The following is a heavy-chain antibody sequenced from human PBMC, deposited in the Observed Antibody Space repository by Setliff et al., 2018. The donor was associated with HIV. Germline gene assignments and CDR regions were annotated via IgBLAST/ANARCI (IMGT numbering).Heavy chain of an antibody. CDR1: GGSISNHY. Sequence: SETLSLTCSVSGGSISNHYWSWIRQPPGKGLEWIGYIYYTGSTNYSPSLRSRVTISVDTSMNQISLKLNSVTAADTAVYYCTRFNALLGSTTYYDYWGQGVLVTVSS. CDR3: TRFNALLGSTTYYDY. CDR2: IYYTGST. V-gene: IGHV4-59*11. J-gene: IGHJ4*02. D-gene: IGHD3-10*01.